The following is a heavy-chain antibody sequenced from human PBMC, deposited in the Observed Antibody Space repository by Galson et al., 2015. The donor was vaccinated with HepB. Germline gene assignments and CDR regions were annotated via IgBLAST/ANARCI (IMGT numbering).Heavy chain of an antibody. Sequence: SVKVSCKASGYTFTSYDINWVRQATGQGLEWMGWMNPNSGNTGYAQKFQGRVTMTRNTSITTAYMELSSLRSEDTALYYCARSPYDSSGYYSDYWGQGTLVTVSS. CDR3: ARSPYDSSGYYSDY. CDR1: GYTFTSYD. D-gene: IGHD3-22*01. CDR2: MNPNSGNT. V-gene: IGHV1-8*01. J-gene: IGHJ4*02.